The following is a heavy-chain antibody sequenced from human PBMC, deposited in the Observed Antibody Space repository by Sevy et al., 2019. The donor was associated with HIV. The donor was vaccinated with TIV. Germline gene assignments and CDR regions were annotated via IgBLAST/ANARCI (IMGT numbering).Heavy chain of an antibody. CDR3: AGENAWGRGYS. V-gene: IGHV4-59*08. CDR2: IYYNGHI. Sequence: SETLSRTCTVSGGSLTILYWNSIRQPPGKGLEWIANIYYNGHINYNPSHKCRVTLSLDTYKNQFYLGQTSVTAADTAMYYCAGENAWGRGYSWGQGTLVTVSS. J-gene: IGHJ4*02. D-gene: IGHD1-26*01. CDR1: GGSLTILY.